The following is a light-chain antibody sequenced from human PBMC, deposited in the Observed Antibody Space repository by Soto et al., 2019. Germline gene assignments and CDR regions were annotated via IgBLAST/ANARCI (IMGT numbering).Light chain of an antibody. V-gene: IGKV3-15*01. CDR3: QQYNNWPFT. J-gene: IGKJ3*01. CDR1: QSVNSN. Sequence: ETVMTQSPATLSVSPGERATLSCRASQSVNSNLAWYQQKPGQAPRLLIYGASTRATGIPASFIGNGSGTKFTLTASSLQPEDFAVYYCQQYNNWPFTFGPGTKVDIK. CDR2: GAS.